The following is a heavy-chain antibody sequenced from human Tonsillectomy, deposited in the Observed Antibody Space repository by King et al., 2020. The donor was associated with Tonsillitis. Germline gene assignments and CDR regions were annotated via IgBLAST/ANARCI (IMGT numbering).Heavy chain of an antibody. CDR1: GGSFSGYY. D-gene: IGHD5-24*01. CDR3: ARGLGTI. CDR2: INHSGST. Sequence: VQLQQWGAGLLKPSETLSLTCAVYGGSFSGYYWSWIRQPPGKGLEWVGEINHSGSTNYNPSLKSRVTISVDTSKNQFSLQLSSVTAADPAVYYCARGLGTIWGQGTPVTVSS. V-gene: IGHV4-34*01. J-gene: IGHJ4*02.